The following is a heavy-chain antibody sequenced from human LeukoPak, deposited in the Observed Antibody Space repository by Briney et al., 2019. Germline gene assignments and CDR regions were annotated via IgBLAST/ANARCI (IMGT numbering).Heavy chain of an antibody. CDR1: GFTLSDYY. J-gene: IGHJ4*02. Sequence: PGGPLRLSCAASGFTLSDYYMDWVRQAPGQGLEWVARTRKKAKGYTTEYAASVKGRFTISRDDSKNSVDLQMNSLITEDTAVYYCARAQSDSSGYYYVGDYWGQGTLVTVSS. V-gene: IGHV3-72*01. CDR2: TRKKAKGYTT. D-gene: IGHD3-22*01. CDR3: ARAQSDSSGYYYVGDY.